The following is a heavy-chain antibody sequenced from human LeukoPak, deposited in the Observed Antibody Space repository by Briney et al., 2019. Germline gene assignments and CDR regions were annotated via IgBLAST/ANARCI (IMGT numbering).Heavy chain of an antibody. J-gene: IGHJ4*02. CDR3: ARRSRSGFFDY. D-gene: IGHD3-10*01. Sequence: SETLSLTCAVSGGSINSNTYYWGWIRQPPGKGLEWIRSVYSSGSTYYNPSLKSRVAIYADTSKNQFSLRLSSVTAPDTAVYYCARRSRSGFFDYWGQGTLVTVSS. CDR1: GGSINSNTYY. V-gene: IGHV4-39*01. CDR2: VYSSGST.